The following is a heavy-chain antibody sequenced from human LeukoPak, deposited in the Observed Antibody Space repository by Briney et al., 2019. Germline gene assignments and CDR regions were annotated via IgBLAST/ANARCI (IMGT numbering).Heavy chain of an antibody. CDR3: AGAQAGTYYDFWSGYKRNWYFDY. CDR1: GYTFTSYD. D-gene: IGHD3-3*01. J-gene: IGHJ4*02. CDR2: MNPNSGNT. Sequence: ASVKVSCKASGYTFTSYDINWVRQATGQGLEWMGWMNPNSGNTGYAQKFQGRVTMTRNTSISTAYMELSSLRSEDTAVYYCAGAQAGTYYDFWSGYKRNWYFDYWGQGTLVTVSS. V-gene: IGHV1-8*01.